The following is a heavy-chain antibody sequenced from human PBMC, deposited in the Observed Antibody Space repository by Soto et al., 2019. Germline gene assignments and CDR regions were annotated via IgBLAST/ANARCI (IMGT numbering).Heavy chain of an antibody. Sequence: PSETLSLTCTVSGASVSSGSYYWSWIRQPPGKGLEWIGYVYYSGSTNYNPSLKSRVTISVDTSKNQFSLKLSSVTAADTAVYYCARKPRRYNWNEGGDPGVRFDYWGQGTLVTVSS. D-gene: IGHD1-20*01. CDR2: VYYSGST. J-gene: IGHJ4*02. CDR1: GASVSSGSYY. CDR3: ARKPRRYNWNEGGDPGVRFDY. V-gene: IGHV4-61*01.